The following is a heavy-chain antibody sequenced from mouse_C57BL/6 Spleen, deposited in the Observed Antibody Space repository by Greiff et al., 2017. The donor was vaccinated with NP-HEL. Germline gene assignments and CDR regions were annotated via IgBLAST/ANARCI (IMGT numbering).Heavy chain of an antibody. CDR1: GFSLTSYG. CDR2: IWSDGST. D-gene: IGHD1-1*01. CDR3: ARHRYYGSDWYFDV. V-gene: IGHV2-6-1*01. J-gene: IGHJ1*03. Sequence: QVQLQQSGPGLVAPSQSLSITCTVSGFSLTSYGVHWVRQPPGKGLEWLVVIWSDGSTTYNSALKSRLSISKDNSKSQVFLKMNSLQTDDTAMYYCARHRYYGSDWYFDVWGTGTTVTVSS.